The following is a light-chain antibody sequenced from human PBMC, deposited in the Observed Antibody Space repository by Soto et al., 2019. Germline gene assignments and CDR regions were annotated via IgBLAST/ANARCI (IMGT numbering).Light chain of an antibody. Sequence: EIVMTQSPATLSVSPGESATLSCRASQSVSSSLAWYQQKPGQAPRLLLYGASTWATGIPARFSGSGSGTQFTLTISSLQSEDFAVYYCQQYNNWPRTFGQGTKVEIK. CDR1: QSVSSS. V-gene: IGKV3-15*01. CDR2: GAS. CDR3: QQYNNWPRT. J-gene: IGKJ1*01.